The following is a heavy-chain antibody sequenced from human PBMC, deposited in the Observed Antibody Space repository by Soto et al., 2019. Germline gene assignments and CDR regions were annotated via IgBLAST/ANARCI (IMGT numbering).Heavy chain of an antibody. J-gene: IGHJ3*02. CDR1: GFAFNNYA. CDR2: ISVSGGST. Sequence: GGSLRLSCAASGFAFNNYAMSCVRQAPGKGLEWVSSISVSGGSTYYADSVKGRFTISRDNSRNTLYLQMNSLRAEDTAVYYCAKGGYYGSGTYRPFDIWGQGSMVTVSS. D-gene: IGHD3-10*01. CDR3: AKGGYYGSGTYRPFDI. V-gene: IGHV3-23*01.